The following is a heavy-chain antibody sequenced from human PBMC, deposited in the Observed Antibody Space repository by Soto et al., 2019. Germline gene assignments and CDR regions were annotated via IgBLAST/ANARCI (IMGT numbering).Heavy chain of an antibody. CDR2: IFYSGST. CDR3: ARGMSGDLTWALY. CDR1: GGSVSSGSYY. Sequence: PSETLSLTCTVSGGSVSSGSYYWNWIRQPPGKGLEWIGYIFYSGSTTYNPSLKSRVTISVDTSKNQFSLKLSSVTAADTAVYYCARGMSGDLTWALYWGQGTLVTVSS. D-gene: IGHD3-3*01. V-gene: IGHV4-61*01. J-gene: IGHJ4*01.